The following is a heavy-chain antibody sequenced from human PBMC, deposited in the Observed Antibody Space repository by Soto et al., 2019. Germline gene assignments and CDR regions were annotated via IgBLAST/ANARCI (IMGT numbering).Heavy chain of an antibody. CDR1: GFTFSSYA. V-gene: IGHV3-23*01. CDR3: AKYMTITIFGVVIF. J-gene: IGHJ4*02. D-gene: IGHD3-3*01. CDR2: ISGSGGST. Sequence: GGSLRLSCAASGFTFSSYAMSWVRQAPGKGLQWVSAISGSGGSTYYADSVKGRFTISRDNSKNTLYLQMNILRAEDTAVYSCAKYMTITIFGVVIFWGQGTLVTVSS.